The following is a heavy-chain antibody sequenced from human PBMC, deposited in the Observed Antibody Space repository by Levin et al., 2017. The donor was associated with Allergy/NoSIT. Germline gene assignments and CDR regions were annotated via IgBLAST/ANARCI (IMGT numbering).Heavy chain of an antibody. J-gene: IGHJ4*02. CDR1: GFTFSSYA. CDR3: AKELSPYGSGGYSTFDY. Sequence: GESLKISCAASGFTFSSYAMSWVRQAPGKGLEWVSGISGSGGSTYNADSVKGRFTISRDNSKNTLYLQMNSLRAEDTAVHYCAKELSPYGSGGYSTFDYWGQGTLVTVSS. CDR2: ISGSGGST. D-gene: IGHD3-10*01. V-gene: IGHV3-23*01.